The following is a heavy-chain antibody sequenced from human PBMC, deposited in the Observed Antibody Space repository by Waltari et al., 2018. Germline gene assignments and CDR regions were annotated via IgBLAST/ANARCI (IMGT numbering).Heavy chain of an antibody. CDR2: SYHSGST. Sequence: QVQLQESGPGLVKPSETLSLTCAVPGYSLSIGYYWGWIRQPPGKGLEWIGSSYHSGSTYYNPSLKSRVTISVDTSKNQFSLKLSSVTAADTAVYYCARDKGDFWSGGSSYFDYWGQGTLVTVSS. J-gene: IGHJ4*02. D-gene: IGHD3-3*01. V-gene: IGHV4-38-2*02. CDR1: GYSLSIGYY. CDR3: ARDKGDFWSGGSSYFDY.